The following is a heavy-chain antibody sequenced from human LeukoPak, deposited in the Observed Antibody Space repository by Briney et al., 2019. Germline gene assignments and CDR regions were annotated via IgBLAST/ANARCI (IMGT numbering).Heavy chain of an antibody. CDR2: IYYSGST. CDR3: ARVREAAAGLTLFDY. V-gene: IGHV4-61*01. D-gene: IGHD6-13*01. CDR1: GGSVSSGSYY. Sequence: SETLSLTCTASGGSVSSGSYYWSWIRQPPGKGLEWIGYIYYSGSTNYNPSLKSRVTISVDTSKNQISLKLSSVTAADTAVYYCARVREAAAGLTLFDYWGQGTLVTVSS. J-gene: IGHJ4*02.